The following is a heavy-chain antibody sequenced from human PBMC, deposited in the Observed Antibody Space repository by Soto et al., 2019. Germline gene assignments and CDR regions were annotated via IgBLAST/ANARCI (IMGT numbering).Heavy chain of an antibody. D-gene: IGHD3-10*01. CDR3: ARSLMVRGDPYYYYGMDV. CDR2: IYTSGST. Sequence: SETLSLTCTVSGGSISSYYWSWTRQPAGKGLEWIGRIYTSGSTNYNPSLKSRVTMSVDTSKNQFSLKLSSVTAADTAVYYCARSLMVRGDPYYYYGMDVWGQGTTVTVS. J-gene: IGHJ6*02. CDR1: GGSISSYY. V-gene: IGHV4-4*07.